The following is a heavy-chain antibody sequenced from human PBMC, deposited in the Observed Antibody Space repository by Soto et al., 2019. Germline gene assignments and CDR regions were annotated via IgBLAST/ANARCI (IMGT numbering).Heavy chain of an antibody. V-gene: IGHV3-21*01. Sequence: GSLGLSCAASGFTFRSFTMNWVRQAPGKGLEWVSTISSNSAYIYYTDALRGRFTISRDNAKNSLHLQMNSLRAEDTAVYYCTRDASRDSSARGWFDPWGPGTLVTVSS. D-gene: IGHD6-13*01. J-gene: IGHJ5*02. CDR1: GFTFRSFT. CDR3: TRDASRDSSARGWFDP. CDR2: ISSNSAYI.